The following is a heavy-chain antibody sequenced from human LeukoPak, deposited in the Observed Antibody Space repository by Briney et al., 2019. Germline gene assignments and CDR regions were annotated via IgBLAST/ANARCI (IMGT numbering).Heavy chain of an antibody. CDR2: IIPILGIA. V-gene: IGHV1-69*10. J-gene: IGHJ4*02. CDR3: ARERGVYYDSSGYFDY. D-gene: IGHD3-22*01. CDR1: GGTFSSYA. Sequence: SVKVSCKASGGTFSSYAISWVRQAPGQGLEWMGGIIPILGIANYAQKFQGRVTITADKSTSTAYMELSSLRSEDTAVYYCARERGVYYDSSGYFDYWGQGTLVTVSS.